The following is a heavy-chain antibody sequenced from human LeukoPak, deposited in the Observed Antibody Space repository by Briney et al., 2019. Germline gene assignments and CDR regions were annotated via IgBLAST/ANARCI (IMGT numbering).Heavy chain of an antibody. J-gene: IGHJ4*02. V-gene: IGHV7-4-1*02. Sequence: ASVKVSCKTSGYTFTNNAINWVRQAPGQRLEWMGWINTNTGNPSYAQGFFTGRYVFSLDTSASTAYLQINGLKADDTAVYYCGRDPKLGIRGYTYGYIDHWGQGTLLTVAS. CDR3: GRDPKLGIRGYTYGYIDH. CDR1: GYTFTNNA. D-gene: IGHD5-18*01. CDR2: INTNTGNP.